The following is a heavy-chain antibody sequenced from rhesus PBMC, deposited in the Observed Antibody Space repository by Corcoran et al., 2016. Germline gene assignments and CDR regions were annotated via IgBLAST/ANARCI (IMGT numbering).Heavy chain of an antibody. Sequence: QLQLQESGPGLVKPSETLSLTCAVSGGSISSNYWSWIRQPPGKGLEWIGRLSGSGGSTHYNPSLKSRVTISTDTSKNQFSLKLSSVTAADTAVYYCARDVSYYYDSGYSGYFDYWGQGVLVTVSS. D-gene: IGHD3-28*01. J-gene: IGHJ4*01. V-gene: IGHV4-173*01. CDR1: GGSISSNY. CDR2: LSGSGGST. CDR3: ARDVSYYYDSGYSGYFDY.